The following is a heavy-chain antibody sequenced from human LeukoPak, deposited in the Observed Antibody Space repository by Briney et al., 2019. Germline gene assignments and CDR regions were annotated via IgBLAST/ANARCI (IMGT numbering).Heavy chain of an antibody. J-gene: IGHJ4*02. CDR3: AREPWYSSSWDDY. D-gene: IGHD6-13*01. CDR1: GFTFSSYA. CDR2: ISYDGSNK. V-gene: IGHV3-30-3*01. Sequence: GGSLRLSCAASGFTFSSYAMHWVRQAPGKGLEWVAVISYDGSNKYYADSVKARFTISRDNSKNTLYLQMNSLRAEDTAVYYCAREPWYSSSWDDYWGQGTLVTVSS.